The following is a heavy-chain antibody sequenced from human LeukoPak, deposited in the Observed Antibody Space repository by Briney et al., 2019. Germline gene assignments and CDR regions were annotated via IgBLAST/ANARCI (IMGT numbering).Heavy chain of an antibody. CDR3: ASDKGQYGSGTRGFTWFDP. Sequence: SETLSLTCIVSGGSISSSNYYWGWHRQSPGKGLEWIGRIYSRGSTYYNPSLKRRVIVSSDMSKNQFSLMLNSVTAADTAVYYCASDKGQYGSGTRGFTWFDPGGQGTLVTVSS. V-gene: IGHV4-39*07. CDR2: IYSRGST. J-gene: IGHJ5*02. D-gene: IGHD3-10*01. CDR1: GGSISSSNYY.